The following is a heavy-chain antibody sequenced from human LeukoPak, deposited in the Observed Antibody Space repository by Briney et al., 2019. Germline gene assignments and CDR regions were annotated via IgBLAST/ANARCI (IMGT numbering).Heavy chain of an antibody. CDR2: INHSGST. V-gene: IGHV4-34*01. CDR1: GGSFSGYY. J-gene: IGHJ3*02. CDR3: AREGDNSTGTTRAFDI. D-gene: IGHD1-1*01. Sequence: PSETLSLTCAVYGGSFSGYYWSWIRQPPGKGLEWIGEINHSGSTNYNPSLKSRVTISVDTSKNQFSLKLSSVTAADTAVYYCAREGDNSTGTTRAFDIWGQGTMVTVSS.